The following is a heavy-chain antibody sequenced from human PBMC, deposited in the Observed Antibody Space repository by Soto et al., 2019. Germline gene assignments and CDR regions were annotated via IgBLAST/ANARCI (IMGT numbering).Heavy chain of an antibody. CDR1: GGSISSSNW. CDR3: SRGGGGAVAGNYYYYGMDV. J-gene: IGHJ6*02. CDR2: IYHSGST. Sequence: PSETLSLTCAVSGGSISSSNWWSWVRQPPGKGLEWIGEIYHSGSTNYNPSLKSRVTISVDKSKNQSSLKLSSVTAADTAVYYCSRGGGGAVAGNYYYYGMDVWGQGTTVTVSS. V-gene: IGHV4-4*02. D-gene: IGHD6-19*01.